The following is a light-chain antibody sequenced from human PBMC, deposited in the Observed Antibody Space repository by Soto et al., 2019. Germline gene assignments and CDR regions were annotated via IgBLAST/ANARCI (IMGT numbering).Light chain of an antibody. J-gene: IGKJ1*01. CDR3: QQTINWPRT. CDR2: GAS. Sequence: EIVMTQSPATLSVSPGERATLSCRASQSVSSKLAWYQQKPGQAPRLLIYGASSRATGIPARFSGGGSGTEFTLTISSLQSEDFAVYYCQQTINWPRTFGQGTKVEIK. V-gene: IGKV3-15*01. CDR1: QSVSSK.